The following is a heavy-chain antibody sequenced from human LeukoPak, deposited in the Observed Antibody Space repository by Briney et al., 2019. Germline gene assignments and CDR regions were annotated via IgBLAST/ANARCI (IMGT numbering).Heavy chain of an antibody. CDR1: GFTYSSYW. CDR3: ARGVGGADY. CDR2: IKEDGSEK. V-gene: IGHV3-7*01. D-gene: IGHD2-21*01. J-gene: IGHJ4*02. Sequence: GGSLRLSCAASGFTYSSYWMSWVRQAPGKGLEWVANIKEDGSEKYYVDSVKGRFTISRDNAGISLYLQMNSLRAEDTAVYYCARGVGGADYWGQGTLVTVSS.